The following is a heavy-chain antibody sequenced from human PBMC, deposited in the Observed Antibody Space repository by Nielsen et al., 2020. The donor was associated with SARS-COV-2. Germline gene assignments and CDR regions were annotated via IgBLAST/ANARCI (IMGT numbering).Heavy chain of an antibody. CDR1: GFTFRRYA. CDR2: ISASGSST. D-gene: IGHD6-13*01. CDR3: ARDALDSSSWYGGYFDY. Sequence: GESLKISCAVSGFTFRRYAMSWVRRAPGKGLEWVSAISASGSSTCYGDAVKGRFTISRDNAINTLYLQMNSLRAEDTAVYYCARDALDSSSWYGGYFDYWGQGTLVTASS. V-gene: IGHV3-23*01. J-gene: IGHJ4*02.